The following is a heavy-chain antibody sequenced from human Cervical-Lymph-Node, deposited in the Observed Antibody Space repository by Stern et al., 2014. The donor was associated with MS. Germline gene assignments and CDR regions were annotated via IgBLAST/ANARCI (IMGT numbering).Heavy chain of an antibody. V-gene: IGHV1-69*01. CDR2: TIPIFGTA. D-gene: IGHD5-12*01. CDR1: GGTFRSYA. Sequence: QVQLVQSGAEVKKPGSSVKVSCKASGGTFRSYAISGGRQPPGQGLEWMGGTIPIFGTANYAQKSQGRVRITADESTSTAYMELSSLRSEDTAVYYCAREPTTSHFYYYYGMDVWGQGTTVTVSS. J-gene: IGHJ6*02. CDR3: AREPTTSHFYYYYGMDV.